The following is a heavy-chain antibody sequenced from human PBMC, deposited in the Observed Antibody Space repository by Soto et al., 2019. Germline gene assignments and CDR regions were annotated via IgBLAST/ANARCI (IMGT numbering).Heavy chain of an antibody. CDR1: GGTFSSYA. J-gene: IGHJ3*02. CDR3: AKEGYYDILTGYPDDAVDI. CDR2: IIPIFGTA. V-gene: IGHV1-69*13. Sequence: SVKVSCKASGGTFSSYAIGWVRQAPGQGLEWMGGIIPIFGTANYAQKFQGRVTITADESTSTAYMELSSLRSEDTAVYYCAKEGYYDILTGYPDDAVDIWGQGTMVTVSS. D-gene: IGHD3-9*01.